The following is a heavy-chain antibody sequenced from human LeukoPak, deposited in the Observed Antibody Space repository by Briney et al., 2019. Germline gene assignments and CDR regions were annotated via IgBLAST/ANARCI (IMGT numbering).Heavy chain of an antibody. Sequence: ASVKVSCKASGYTFTGYQIHWVRQAPGQGLEWMGIINPSGGTTSYAQKFQGRVAMTRDTSTSTVYMELSSLRSEDTAVYYCARDYSVSYPDRFDYWGQGTLVTVSS. J-gene: IGHJ4*02. CDR3: ARDYSVSYPDRFDY. V-gene: IGHV1-46*01. CDR2: INPSGGTT. CDR1: GYTFTGYQ. D-gene: IGHD1-26*01.